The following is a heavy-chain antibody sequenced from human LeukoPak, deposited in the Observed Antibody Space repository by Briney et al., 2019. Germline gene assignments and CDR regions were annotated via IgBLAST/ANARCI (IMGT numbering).Heavy chain of an antibody. V-gene: IGHV4-31*03. CDR2: IYYSGST. D-gene: IGHD1-14*01. CDR3: ARGPGSTRDY. Sequence: TLSLTCIVSGGSISIGGYYWSWIRQHPGKGLEWIGYIYYSGSTYYNPSLKSRVTISVDTSKNQISLKLSSVTAADTAVYYCARGPGSTRDYWGQGTPVTVSS. CDR1: GGSISIGGYY. J-gene: IGHJ4*02.